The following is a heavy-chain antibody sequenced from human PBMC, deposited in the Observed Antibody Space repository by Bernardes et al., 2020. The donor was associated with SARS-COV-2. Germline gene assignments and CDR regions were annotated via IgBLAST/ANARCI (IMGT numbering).Heavy chain of an antibody. Sequence: VDVRLSCAASGFTFNHYAMSWVRQVRGRGLEWVSGINAVGGTYHADSVKGRFTISTDTSKQMLFLQMNSLRAEDTAIYYCAKDYMEGGATQLFDYWGQGTLVTGSS. V-gene: IGHV3-23*01. CDR2: INAVGGT. J-gene: IGHJ4*02. D-gene: IGHD3-16*01. CDR3: AKDYMEGGATQLFDY. CDR1: GFTFNHYA.